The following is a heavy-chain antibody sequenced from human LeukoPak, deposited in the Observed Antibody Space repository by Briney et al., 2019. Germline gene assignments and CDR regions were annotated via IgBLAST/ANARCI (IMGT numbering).Heavy chain of an antibody. CDR3: ARDVVKNVWGSYVEIEANWFDP. D-gene: IGHD3-16*01. CDR1: GFTFSSYS. J-gene: IGHJ5*02. CDR2: ISSSSSYI. Sequence: GGSLRLSCAASGFTFSSYSMNWVRQAPGKGLEWVSSISSSSSYIYYADSMKGRFTISRGNAKNSLCLQMNSLRAEDTAVYYCARDVVKNVWGSYVEIEANWFDPWGQGTLVTVSS. V-gene: IGHV3-21*01.